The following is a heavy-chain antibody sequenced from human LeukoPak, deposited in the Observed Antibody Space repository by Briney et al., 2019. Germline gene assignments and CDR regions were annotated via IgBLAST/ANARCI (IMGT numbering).Heavy chain of an antibody. CDR2: IYPGDSDT. CDR1: GSPFTSHW. Sequence: PGAPLKTPSKAPGSPFTSHWIAWVRQLPGKGLKWMGIIYPGDSDTRYSTSFQGQVTISADRSISTACLHWSSLKASYTAMYYCARLLHEYYYDSSGYYPGAFDIWGQGTMVTVSS. J-gene: IGHJ3*02. CDR3: ARLLHEYYYDSSGYYPGAFDI. D-gene: IGHD3-22*01. V-gene: IGHV5-51*01.